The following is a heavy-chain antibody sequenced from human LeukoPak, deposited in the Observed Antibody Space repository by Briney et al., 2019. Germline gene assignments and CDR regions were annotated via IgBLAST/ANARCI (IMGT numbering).Heavy chain of an antibody. CDR2: IYSGGST. D-gene: IGHD1-26*01. J-gene: IGHJ4*02. V-gene: IGHV3-53*01. CDR1: GFTVSSNY. Sequence: GGSLRLSCAASGFTVSSNYMSWVRQAPGKGLEWVSVIYSGGSTYYADSVKGRFTISRDNSKNTLYLQMNSLRAEDTAVYYCASVRQWEPASFDYWGQGTLVTVSS. CDR3: ASVRQWEPASFDY.